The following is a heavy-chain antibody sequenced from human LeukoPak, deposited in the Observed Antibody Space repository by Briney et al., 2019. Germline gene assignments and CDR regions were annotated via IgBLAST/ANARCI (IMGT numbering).Heavy chain of an antibody. CDR1: GGSFSGYY. CDR3: ARGFSYADYVWGSYREGDY. V-gene: IGHV4-34*01. D-gene: IGHD3-16*02. Sequence: SETLSLTCAVYGGSFSGYYWSWIRQPPGKGLEWIGETNHSGSTNYNPSLKSRVTISVDTSKNQFSLKLSSVTAADTAVYYCARGFSYADYVWGSYREGDYWGQGTLVTVSS. CDR2: TNHSGST. J-gene: IGHJ4*02.